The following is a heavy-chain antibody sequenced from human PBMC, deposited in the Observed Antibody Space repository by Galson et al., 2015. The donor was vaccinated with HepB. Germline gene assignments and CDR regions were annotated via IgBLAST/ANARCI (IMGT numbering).Heavy chain of an antibody. CDR2: INPSGGST. D-gene: IGHD3-22*01. Sequence: SVKVSCKASGYTFTSYYMHWVRQAPGQGLEWMGIINPSGGSTSYAQKFQGRVTMTRDTSTSTVYMELSSLRSEDTAVYYCARPINPTHYYDSSGPFQHWGQGTLVTVSS. CDR1: GYTFTSYY. J-gene: IGHJ1*01. CDR3: ARPINPTHYYDSSGPFQH. V-gene: IGHV1-46*01.